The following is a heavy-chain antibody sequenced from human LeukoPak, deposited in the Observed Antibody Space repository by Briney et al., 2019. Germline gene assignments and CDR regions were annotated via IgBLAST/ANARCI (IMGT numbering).Heavy chain of an antibody. CDR1: GGSISSYY. D-gene: IGHD5-18*01. Sequence: SETLSLTCTVSGGSISSYYWSWIRQPPGKGLEWIGYIYYSGSTNYNPSLKSRVTISVDTSKNQFSLKLSSVTAADTAVYYCARHMDTAMSAFDYWGQGTLVTVSS. V-gene: IGHV4-59*08. J-gene: IGHJ4*02. CDR2: IYYSGST. CDR3: ARHMDTAMSAFDY.